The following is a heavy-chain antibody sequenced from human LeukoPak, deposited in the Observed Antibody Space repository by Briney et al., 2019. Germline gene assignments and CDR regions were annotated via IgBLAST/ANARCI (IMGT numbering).Heavy chain of an antibody. J-gene: IGHJ4*02. D-gene: IGHD3-10*01. Sequence: GRSLRLSCAASRFTFSSYEMNWVRQAPGKGLEWVSYISISGVTIHYADSVKGRFTISRDNAKNPLYLQMNSLRAEDTAVYYCARVSLGEWGSGSYYNDFDYWGQGTLVTVSS. CDR2: ISISGVTI. CDR3: ARVSLGEWGSGSYYNDFDY. V-gene: IGHV3-48*03. CDR1: RFTFSSYE.